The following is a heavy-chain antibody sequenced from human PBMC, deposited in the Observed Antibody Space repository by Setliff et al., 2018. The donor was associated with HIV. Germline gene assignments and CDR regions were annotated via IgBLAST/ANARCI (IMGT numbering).Heavy chain of an antibody. D-gene: IGHD3-16*02. CDR3: VIVPLYENVYDNIWGSYRPLDY. V-gene: IGHV1-69-2*01. J-gene: IGHJ4*02. CDR1: AYTFVDYY. Sequence: VASVKVSCKASAYTFVDYYMHWVQQAPGKGLEWMGRVDPDDGETIYAEKFQDRLTITADASTDTTYMELSSLRSEDTAVYYCVIVPLYENVYDNIWGSYRPLDYWGQGTLVTVS. CDR2: VDPDDGET.